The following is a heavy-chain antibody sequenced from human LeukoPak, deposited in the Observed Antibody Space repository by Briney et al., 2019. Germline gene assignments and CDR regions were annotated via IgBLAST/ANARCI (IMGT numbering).Heavy chain of an antibody. CDR2: INPNSGGT. Sequence: ASVKVSCKASGCTFTGYYMHWVRQAPGQGLEWMGWINPNSGGTNYAQKFQGRVTMTRDTSISTAYMELSRLRSDGTAVYYCARGRLAARTLDYWGQGTLVTVSS. J-gene: IGHJ4*02. CDR3: ARGRLAARTLDY. D-gene: IGHD6-6*01. CDR1: GCTFTGYY. V-gene: IGHV1-2*02.